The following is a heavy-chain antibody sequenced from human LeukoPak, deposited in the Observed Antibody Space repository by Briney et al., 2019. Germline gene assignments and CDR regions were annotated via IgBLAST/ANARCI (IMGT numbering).Heavy chain of an antibody. CDR2: IYYSGST. Sequence: PSGTLSLTCTVSGGSISSYYWSWIRQPPGKGLEWIGYIYYSGSTNYNPSLKSRVTISVDTSKNQFSLKLSSVTAADTAVYYCARIPMYSGSYYFDYWGQGTLVTVSS. CDR1: GGSISSYY. V-gene: IGHV4-59*08. J-gene: IGHJ4*02. D-gene: IGHD1-26*01. CDR3: ARIPMYSGSYYFDY.